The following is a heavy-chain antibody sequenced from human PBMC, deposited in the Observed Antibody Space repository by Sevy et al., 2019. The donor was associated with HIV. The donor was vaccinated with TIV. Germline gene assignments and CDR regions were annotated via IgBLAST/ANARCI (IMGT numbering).Heavy chain of an antibody. CDR1: GFTFSSYG. CDR2: IWYDGSNK. J-gene: IGHJ4*02. Sequence: GGSLRLSCAASGFTFSSYGMHWVRQAPGKGLEWVAVIWYDGSNKYYAYSVKGRFTISRDNYKNTLYLQMNSLRAEDTALYYCAMNYYDSSGSSFFFDYWGQGTLVTVSS. CDR3: AMNYYDSSGSSFFFDY. D-gene: IGHD3-22*01. V-gene: IGHV3-33*01.